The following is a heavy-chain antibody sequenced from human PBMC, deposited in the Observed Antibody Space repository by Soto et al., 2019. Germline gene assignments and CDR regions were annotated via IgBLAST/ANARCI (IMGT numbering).Heavy chain of an antibody. CDR1: GGTFSSYA. Sequence: GASVKVSCKASGGTFSSYAISWVRQAPGQGLEWMGWISAYNGNTNYAQKLQGRVTMTTDTSTSTAYMELRSLRSDDTAVYYCARTGHDFWSTIMTYYYYYMDVWGKGTTVTVSS. J-gene: IGHJ6*03. D-gene: IGHD3-3*01. V-gene: IGHV1-18*04. CDR3: ARTGHDFWSTIMTYYYYYMDV. CDR2: ISAYNGNT.